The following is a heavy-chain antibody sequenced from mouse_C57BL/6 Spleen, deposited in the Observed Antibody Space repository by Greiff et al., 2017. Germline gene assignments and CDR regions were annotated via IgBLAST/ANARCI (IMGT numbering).Heavy chain of an antibody. CDR1: GYTFTSYG. CDR2: IYPRSGNT. J-gene: IGHJ3*01. CDR3: ARDSSGPQFAY. V-gene: IGHV1-81*01. D-gene: IGHD3-2*02. Sequence: SGAELARPGASVKLSCKASGYTFTSYGISWVKQRTGQGLEWIGEIYPRSGNTYYNEKFKGKATLTADKSSSTAYMELRSLTSEDSAVYFCARDSSGPQFAYWGQGTLVTVSA.